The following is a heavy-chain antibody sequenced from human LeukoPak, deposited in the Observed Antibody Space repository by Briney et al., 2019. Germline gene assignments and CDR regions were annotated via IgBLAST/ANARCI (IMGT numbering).Heavy chain of an antibody. CDR3: ARGPTAYYDFWSGYYYYGMDV. Sequence: ASVKVSCKASGYTFTSYDINWVRQATGQGLEWMGWMNPNSGNTGYAQKFQGRVTMTRNTSISTAYMKLSSLGSEDTAVYYCARGPTAYYDFWSGYYYYGMDVWGQGTTVTVSS. CDR1: GYTFTSYD. D-gene: IGHD3-3*01. V-gene: IGHV1-8*01. J-gene: IGHJ6*02. CDR2: MNPNSGNT.